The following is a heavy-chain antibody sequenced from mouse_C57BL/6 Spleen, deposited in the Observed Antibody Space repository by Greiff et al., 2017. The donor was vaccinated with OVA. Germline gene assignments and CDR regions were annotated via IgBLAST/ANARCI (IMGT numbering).Heavy chain of an antibody. V-gene: IGHV1-39*01. Sequence: VQLQQSGPELVKPGASVKISCTASGYSFTDYNMNWVKQSNGKSLEWIGVINPNYGTTSYNQKFKGKATLTVDQSSSTAYMQLNSLTSEASAVYYSARRLTGTLFYAMDYWGQGTSVTVSS. CDR1: GYSFTDYN. CDR2: INPNYGTT. CDR3: ARRLTGTLFYAMDY. D-gene: IGHD4-1*01. J-gene: IGHJ4*01.